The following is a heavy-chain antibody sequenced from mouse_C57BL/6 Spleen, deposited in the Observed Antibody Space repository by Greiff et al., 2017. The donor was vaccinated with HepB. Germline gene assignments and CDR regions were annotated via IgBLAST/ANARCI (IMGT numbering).Heavy chain of an antibody. J-gene: IGHJ3*01. CDR3: TRRGTYYYGSSSWFAY. D-gene: IGHD1-1*01. CDR1: GFTFSDAW. Sequence: EVKLVESGGGLVQPGGSMKLSCAASGFTFSDAWMDWVRQSPEKGLEWVAEIRNKANNHAPYYAESVKGRFTISRDDSKSSVYLQMNSLRAEDTGIYYCTRRGTYYYGSSSWFAYWGQGTLVTVSA. V-gene: IGHV6-6*01. CDR2: IRNKANNHAP.